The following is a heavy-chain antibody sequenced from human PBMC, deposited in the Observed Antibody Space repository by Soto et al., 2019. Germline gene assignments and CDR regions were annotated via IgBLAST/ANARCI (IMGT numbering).Heavy chain of an antibody. CDR3: ARKVLLWFGELARSWWFDP. D-gene: IGHD3-10*01. V-gene: IGHV4-31*02. Sequence: GRHYWNKIRQHPGKGLEWIGYIYIGGTTYYNPSLKSRLTISIETSKNQFSLRLSSVTAADTAVYYCARKVLLWFGELARSWWFDPWGQGTLVTVSS. CDR1: GRHY. J-gene: IGHJ5*02. CDR2: IYIGGTT.